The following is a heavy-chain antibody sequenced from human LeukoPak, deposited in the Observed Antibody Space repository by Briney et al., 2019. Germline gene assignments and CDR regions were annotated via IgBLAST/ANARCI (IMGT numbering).Heavy chain of an antibody. V-gene: IGHV1-2*02. CDR1: GYTFTGYY. CDR3: ARDPRVSGRFLYFDH. CDR2: INPNSGGT. J-gene: IGHJ4*02. Sequence: ASVKVSCKASGYTFTGYYVHWVRQAPGHGLEWMGWINPNSGGTNYAQKFQGRVTMTSDTSITTAYMELSRLRSDDTAFYYCARDPRVSGRFLYFDHWGQGTLVTVSS. D-gene: IGHD2-15*01.